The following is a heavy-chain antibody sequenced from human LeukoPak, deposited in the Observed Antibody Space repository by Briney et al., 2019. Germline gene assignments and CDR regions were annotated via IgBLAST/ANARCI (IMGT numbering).Heavy chain of an antibody. CDR1: GFTFSTYR. J-gene: IGHJ6*03. Sequence: GGSLRLSCAASGFTFSTYRINWVRQAPGKGLEWVSSISSSSSYIYYADSLKGRLSISRDDAKKSLYLQIDSLRDEDTAVYYCARKGRETTYDYYYMDLWGKGTTVTVSS. CDR2: ISSSSSYI. V-gene: IGHV3-21*01. D-gene: IGHD1-14*01. CDR3: ARKGRETTYDYYYMDL.